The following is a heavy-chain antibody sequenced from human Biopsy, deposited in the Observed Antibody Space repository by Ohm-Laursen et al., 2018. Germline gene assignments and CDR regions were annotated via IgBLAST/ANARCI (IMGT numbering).Heavy chain of an antibody. CDR2: ITTDSGRI. D-gene: IGHD5-18*01. CDR3: ANTAMISYALDI. Sequence: SLRLSCSASGFTLSDGMTWVRQAPGKGLEWVSSITTDSGRIFYADSVRGRFTISRDNSKNTLYLQMNSLRADDTAVYYCANTAMISYALDIWGHGTTVSVSS. V-gene: IGHV3-23*01. CDR1: GFTLSDG. J-gene: IGHJ3*02.